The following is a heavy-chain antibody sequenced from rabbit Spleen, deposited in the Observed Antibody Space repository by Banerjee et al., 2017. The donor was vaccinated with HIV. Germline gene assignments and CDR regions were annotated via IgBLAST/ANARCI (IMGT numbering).Heavy chain of an antibody. CDR1: GVSFSFNSY. V-gene: IGHV1S40*01. CDR2: IDIGSSGFT. D-gene: IGHD1-1*01. CDR3: AGDHAISGYRFNL. J-gene: IGHJ4*01. Sequence: QSLEESGGDLVKPGASLTLTCTASGVSFSFNSYMCWVRQAPGKGLEWIACIDIGSSGFTYFASWAKGRFTNSKTSSTTVTLQMTSLTAADTATYFCAGDHAISGYRFNLWGPGTLVTVS.